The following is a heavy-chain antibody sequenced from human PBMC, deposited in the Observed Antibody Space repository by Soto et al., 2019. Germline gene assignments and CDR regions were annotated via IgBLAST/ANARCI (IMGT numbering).Heavy chain of an antibody. D-gene: IGHD3-9*01. Sequence: QVQLQQWGAGPLRPLETLSLTCGVSGGSFSGYYWAWIRQSPGKGLEWSREINDRGSINYNPSAKSRVSISVDTSKNHYSLNLRSVTDADTAVYYCARESHDILTGPPWVWYFDLWGRGTLVTVSS. CDR3: ARESHDILTGPPWVWYFDL. V-gene: IGHV4-34*01. J-gene: IGHJ2*01. CDR1: GGSFSGYY. CDR2: INDRGSI.